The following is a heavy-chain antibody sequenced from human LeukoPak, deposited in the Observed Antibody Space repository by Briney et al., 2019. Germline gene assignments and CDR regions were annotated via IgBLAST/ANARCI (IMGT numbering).Heavy chain of an antibody. CDR2: ISGSGGST. V-gene: IGHV3-23*01. D-gene: IGHD3-16*02. CDR3: AKDQVITFGGVIVPAPVDY. CDR1: GFTFSSYA. Sequence: PGGSLRLSCAAYGFTFSSYAMSWVRQAPGKGLEWVSAISGSGGSTYYADSVKGRFTISRDNSKNTLYLQMNSRRAEDTAVYYCAKDQVITFGGVIVPAPVDYWGQGTLVTVSS. J-gene: IGHJ4*02.